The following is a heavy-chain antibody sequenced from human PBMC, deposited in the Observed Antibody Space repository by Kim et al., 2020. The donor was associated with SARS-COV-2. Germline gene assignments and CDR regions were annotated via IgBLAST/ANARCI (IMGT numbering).Heavy chain of an antibody. J-gene: IGHJ3*02. Sequence: GGSLRLSCAASGFTFSSYAMHWVRQAPGKGLEWVAVIWYDGSNKYYADSVKGRFTISRDNSKNTLYLQMNSLRAEDTAVYYCAKDFNTIFFEYCAFDIWGQGTMVTVSS. V-gene: IGHV3-33*06. D-gene: IGHD3-9*01. CDR1: GFTFSSYA. CDR3: AKDFNTIFFEYCAFDI. CDR2: IWYDGSNK.